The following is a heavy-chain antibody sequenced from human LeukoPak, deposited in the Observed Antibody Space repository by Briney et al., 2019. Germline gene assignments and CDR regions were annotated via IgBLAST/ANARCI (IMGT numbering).Heavy chain of an antibody. CDR3: ARVTYSSGWLGHNWFDP. D-gene: IGHD6-19*01. Sequence: GASVKVSCKASGYTFTSYGISWVRQAPGQGLEWXXXISAYNGNTNYAQKLQGRVTMTTDTSTSTAYMELRSLRSDDTAVYYCARVTYSSGWLGHNWFDPWGQGTLVTVSS. CDR2: ISAYNGNT. V-gene: IGHV1-18*01. J-gene: IGHJ5*02. CDR1: GYTFTSYG.